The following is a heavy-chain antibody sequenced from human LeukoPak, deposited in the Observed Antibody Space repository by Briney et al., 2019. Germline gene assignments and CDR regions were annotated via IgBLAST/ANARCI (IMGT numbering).Heavy chain of an antibody. CDR1: GGTFSSYA. V-gene: IGHV7-4-1*02. D-gene: IGHD6-13*01. CDR2: INTNTGNP. Sequence: GASVKVSCKASGGTFSSYAISWVRQAPGQGLEWMGWINTNTGNPTYAQGFTGRFVFSLDTSVSTAYLQISSLKAEDTAVYYCARAIAAAGTNYFDYWGQETLVTVSS. J-gene: IGHJ4*02. CDR3: ARAIAAAGTNYFDY.